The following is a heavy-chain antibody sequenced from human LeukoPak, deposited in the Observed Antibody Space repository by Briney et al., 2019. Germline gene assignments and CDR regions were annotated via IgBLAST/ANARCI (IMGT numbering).Heavy chain of an antibody. J-gene: IGHJ5*02. D-gene: IGHD3-22*01. CDR2: INSSSGYI. CDR3: AKDLAGSGYYR. Sequence: GGSLRLSCAASGFTFSSYSMNWVRQAPGKGLEWVSSINSSSGYIYYADSVKGRFTISRDNAKNSLYLQMNSLRAEDTAVYYCAKDLAGSGYYRWGQGTLVTVSS. V-gene: IGHV3-21*04. CDR1: GFTFSSYS.